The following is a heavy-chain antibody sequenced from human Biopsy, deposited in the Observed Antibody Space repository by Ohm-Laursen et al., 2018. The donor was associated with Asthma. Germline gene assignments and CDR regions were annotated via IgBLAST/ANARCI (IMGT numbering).Heavy chain of an antibody. CDR1: GGMFGNYA. V-gene: IGHV1-2*06. D-gene: IGHD2-15*01. Sequence: GSSVKVSCKASGGMFGNYAISWVRQAPGQGLEWMGRINPNSGDTKYAQRFQGRVTVTRDRSISTAYMELSRLRSDDTAVYYCARDRGYCSGGTCPSWFDPWGQGTLVIVSS. CDR3: ARDRGYCSGGTCPSWFDP. J-gene: IGHJ5*02. CDR2: INPNSGDT.